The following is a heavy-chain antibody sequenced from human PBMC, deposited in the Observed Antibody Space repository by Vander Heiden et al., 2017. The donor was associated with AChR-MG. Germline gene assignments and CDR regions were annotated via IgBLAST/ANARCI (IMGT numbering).Heavy chain of an antibody. CDR1: GFTFGDHA. CDR2: IRSKAYGGAT. Sequence: EVQLVESGGGLVQPGRSLRLSWRGSGFTFGDHAMSWVRQAPGKGLEWVGFIRSKAYGGATAYAASVEGRFTISRDDSKSIAYLQMNSLKTEDTAVYYCTTIDSFDIWGQGTMVTVSS. V-gene: IGHV3-49*04. CDR3: TTIDSFDI. J-gene: IGHJ3*02.